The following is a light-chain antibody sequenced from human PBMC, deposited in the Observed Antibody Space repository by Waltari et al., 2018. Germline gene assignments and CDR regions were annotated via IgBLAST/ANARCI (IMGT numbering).Light chain of an antibody. CDR1: PSLLYTSTNRNY. CDR2: WAS. CDR3: QQYYATPRT. J-gene: IGKJ2*01. Sequence: DIVMTQSPDSLAVSLGERATLTCRSSPSLLYTSTNRNYLVGYQQKPGQPPKLLISWASTRGSGVPDRFIGGGSGTDFTLTISSLQPEDVAVYYCQQYYATPRTFGQGTKLEI. V-gene: IGKV4-1*01.